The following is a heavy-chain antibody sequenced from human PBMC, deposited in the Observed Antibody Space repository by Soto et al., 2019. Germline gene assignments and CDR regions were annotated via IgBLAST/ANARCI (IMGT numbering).Heavy chain of an antibody. V-gene: IGHV1-18*01. CDR2: ISAYNGNT. Sequence: QVQLVQSGAEVKKPGASVKVSCKASGYTFTSYGISWVRQAPGQGLEWMGWISAYNGNTNYAQKLQGRVTMTTDTSTSTANMELRSFKSDDRAVYYCARDNGDGSGSYYGYWGQGTLVTVSS. D-gene: IGHD3-10*01. CDR3: ARDNGDGSGSYYGY. J-gene: IGHJ4*02. CDR1: GYTFTSYG.